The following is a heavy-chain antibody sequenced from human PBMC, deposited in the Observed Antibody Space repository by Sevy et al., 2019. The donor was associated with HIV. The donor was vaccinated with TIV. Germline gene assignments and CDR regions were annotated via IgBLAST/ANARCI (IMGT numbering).Heavy chain of an antibody. V-gene: IGHV3-21*01. J-gene: IGHJ6*02. CDR1: GFTFSYYS. Sequence: GGSLRISCAASGFTFSYYSMNWVRQAPGKGLQWVSSISSGSSYIYYADSVKGRFTISRDNAKNSLYLQMNSLRAEDTAVYYCTRATDYYDNSGGMDVWGQGTTVTVSS. D-gene: IGHD3-22*01. CDR2: ISSGSSYI. CDR3: TRATDYYDNSGGMDV.